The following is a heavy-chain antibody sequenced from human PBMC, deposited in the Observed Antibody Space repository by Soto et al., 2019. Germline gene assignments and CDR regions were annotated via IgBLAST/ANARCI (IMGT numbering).Heavy chain of an antibody. D-gene: IGHD1-26*01. Sequence: QERLVESGGGVVQPGTSLRLSCAASGYTFSSHQMHWVRQAPGKGLEWVAVIPKEGVNEYYAGSVRGRFVISRDNSKNELYLQMNSLRPEDTALYYCASEGGGKGACDIWGQGTVVTVSS. CDR2: IPKEGVNE. CDR1: GYTFSSHQ. J-gene: IGHJ3*02. CDR3: ASEGGGKGACDI. V-gene: IGHV3-30*09.